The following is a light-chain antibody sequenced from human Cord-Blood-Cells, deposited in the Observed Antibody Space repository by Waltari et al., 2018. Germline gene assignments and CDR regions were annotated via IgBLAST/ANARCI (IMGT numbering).Light chain of an antibody. CDR2: AAS. Sequence: DIQMTQSPSSLSASVGDRVTITCRASQSISSYLNWYQHKPGKAPKLLIYAASSLQSWVPSRFSGSGSGTDFTLTISSLQPEDFATYYCQQSYSTPITFGQGTRLEIK. V-gene: IGKV1-39*01. J-gene: IGKJ5*01. CDR3: QQSYSTPIT. CDR1: QSISSY.